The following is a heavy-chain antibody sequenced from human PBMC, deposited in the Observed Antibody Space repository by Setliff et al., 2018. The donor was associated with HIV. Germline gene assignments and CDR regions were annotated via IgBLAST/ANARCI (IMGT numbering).Heavy chain of an antibody. CDR1: GGSISSDY. V-gene: IGHV4-4*07. CDR2: VYNSGST. J-gene: IGHJ4*02. CDR3: ARSIGTVRGITEFDY. Sequence: SETLSLTCTVSGGSISSDYWNWVRQPAGKGLEWIGRVYNSGSTNYKPSLKSRVTMSVDTSKNQFSLKLSSVTAADTAVYYCARSIGTVRGITEFDYWGQGTLVTVS. D-gene: IGHD3-10*01.